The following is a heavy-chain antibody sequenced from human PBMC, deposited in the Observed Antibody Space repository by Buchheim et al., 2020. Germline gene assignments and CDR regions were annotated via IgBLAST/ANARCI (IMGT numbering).Heavy chain of an antibody. Sequence: EVQLLESGGGLVQPGGSLRLSCAASGFTFSSYAMSWVRQAPGKGLEWVSAISGSGGSTYYADSVKGRFTISRDNSKKTLYLQMNSLRAEDTAVYYCAKLRKKGEVVVVAATPYDYWGQGTL. CDR2: ISGSGGST. J-gene: IGHJ4*02. CDR1: GFTFSSYA. D-gene: IGHD2-15*01. V-gene: IGHV3-23*01. CDR3: AKLRKKGEVVVVAATPYDY.